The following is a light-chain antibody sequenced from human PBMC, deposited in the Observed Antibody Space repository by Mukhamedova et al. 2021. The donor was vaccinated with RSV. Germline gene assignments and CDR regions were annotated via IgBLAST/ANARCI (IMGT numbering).Light chain of an antibody. CDR3: QQTNSFPYT. Sequence: WYQRRVHGKAPQVLIYAASSLQSGVPSRFSGSGSGTDFTLTISSLQAADFATYYCQQTNSFPYTFGQGTKLEIK. J-gene: IGKJ2*01. CDR2: AAS. V-gene: IGKV1-12*01.